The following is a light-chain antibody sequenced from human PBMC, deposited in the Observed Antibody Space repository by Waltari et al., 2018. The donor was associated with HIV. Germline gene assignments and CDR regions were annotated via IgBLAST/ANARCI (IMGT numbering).Light chain of an antibody. V-gene: IGLV2-14*01. CDR3: CSYTSRGTVV. CDR1: SSDVGGDHNY. Sequence: QSALTQPASVSGSPGQSITISCTGTSSDVGGDHNYVSWFQHRPGRAPKLMIYEVSNRPSGVSHRFSGSKSGNTASLTISGLQAEDEADYYCCSYTSRGTVVFGGGTKVTVL. J-gene: IGLJ3*02. CDR2: EVS.